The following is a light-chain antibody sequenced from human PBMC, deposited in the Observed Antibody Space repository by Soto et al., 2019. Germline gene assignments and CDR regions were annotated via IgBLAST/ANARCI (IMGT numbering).Light chain of an antibody. Sequence: QSVLTQPPSASGSPGQSVTISCTGNSSDVGGYNYVSWYQQHPGKAPKLMIYEVSKRPSGVPDRFSGSKSGNTASLTVSGLQAEDEDDYYCSSYAGSNNLVFGGGTKLTVL. J-gene: IGLJ2*01. CDR1: SSDVGGYNY. V-gene: IGLV2-8*01. CDR3: SSYAGSNNLV. CDR2: EVS.